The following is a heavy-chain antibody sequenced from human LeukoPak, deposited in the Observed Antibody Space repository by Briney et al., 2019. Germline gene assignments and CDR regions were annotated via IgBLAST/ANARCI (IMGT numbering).Heavy chain of an antibody. CDR2: IYYSGST. CDR1: LDSFSGYS. J-gene: IGHJ4*02. V-gene: IGHV4-34*01. CDR3: ARGTSDFWSGRSDY. D-gene: IGHD3-3*01. Sequence: SETLSLTCAVYLDSFSGYSWSWIRQPPGKGLEWIGSIYYSGSTYYNPSLKSRVTISVDTSKNQFSLKLSSVTAADTAVYYCARGTSDFWSGRSDYWGQGTLVTVSS.